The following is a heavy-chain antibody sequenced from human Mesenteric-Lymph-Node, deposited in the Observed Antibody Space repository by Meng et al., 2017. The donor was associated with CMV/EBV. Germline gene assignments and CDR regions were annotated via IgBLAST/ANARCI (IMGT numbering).Heavy chain of an antibody. D-gene: IGHD3-10*01. J-gene: IGHJ4*01. CDR1: GTVNTYG. CDR2: IVPIFGVP. CDR3: ARGSPVRGITNFWFHDD. Sequence: GTVNTYGFSGVRPTPGQGLEWMGGIVPIFGVPSYAQKFQGSVTITADKSTGTVYMELSSLRSEDTAVYYCARGSPVRGITNFWFHDDWGQGTLVTVSS. V-gene: IGHV1-69*17.